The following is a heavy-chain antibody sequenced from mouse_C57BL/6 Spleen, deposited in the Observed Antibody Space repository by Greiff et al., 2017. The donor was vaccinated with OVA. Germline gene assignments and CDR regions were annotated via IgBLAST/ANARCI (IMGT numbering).Heavy chain of an antibody. CDR3: ARKDDWGFAY. J-gene: IGHJ3*01. V-gene: IGHV1-18*01. D-gene: IGHD2-4*01. CDR2: INPNNGGT. Sequence: VQLKESGPELVKPGASVKIPCKASGYTFTDYNMDWVKQSHGKSLEWIGDINPNNGGTIYNQKFKGKATLTVDKSSSTAYMELRSLTSEDTAVYYGARKDDWGFAYWGQGTLVTVSA. CDR1: GYTFTDYN.